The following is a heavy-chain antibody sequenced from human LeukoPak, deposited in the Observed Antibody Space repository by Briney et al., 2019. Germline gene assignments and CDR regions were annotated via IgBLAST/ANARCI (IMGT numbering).Heavy chain of an antibody. J-gene: IGHJ3*02. D-gene: IGHD3-22*01. CDR1: GFTFSSYA. V-gene: IGHV3-23*01. CDR3: SQVRYYYDSSGYDPLDM. CDR2: ISGGGGST. Sequence: PGGSLRLSCAASGFTFSSYAMSWVRQAPGKGLEWVSAISGGGGSTYYADSVKGRFTISRDNSKNTLYLQMNSLKAEDQGLYYCSQVRYYYDSSGYDPLDMGAQGTMVTVSS.